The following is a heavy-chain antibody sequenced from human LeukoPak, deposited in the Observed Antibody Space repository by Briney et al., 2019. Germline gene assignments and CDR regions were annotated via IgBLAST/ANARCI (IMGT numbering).Heavy chain of an antibody. Sequence: ASVKVSCKASGGTFSSYAISWVRQAPGQGLEWMGGIIPIFGTANYAQKFRGRVTITTDESTSTAYMELSSLRSEDTAVYYCARGADKGSGPCDYWGQGTLVTVSS. V-gene: IGHV1-69*05. CDR2: IIPIFGTA. J-gene: IGHJ4*02. D-gene: IGHD1-26*01. CDR1: GGTFSSYA. CDR3: ARGADKGSGPCDY.